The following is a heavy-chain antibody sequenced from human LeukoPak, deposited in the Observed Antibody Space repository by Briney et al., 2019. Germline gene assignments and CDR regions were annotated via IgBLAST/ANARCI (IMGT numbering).Heavy chain of an antibody. Sequence: PGGSLRLSCAASGFTFSSYAMSWVRQAPGKGLEWVSAISGSGGSTYYADSVKGRFTISRDNSKNTLYLQMNSLRAEDTAVYYCAKGLIYCSSTSCYEPGGYYYVYWGQGTLVTVSS. D-gene: IGHD2-2*01. CDR1: GFTFSSYA. V-gene: IGHV3-23*01. CDR3: AKGLIYCSSTSCYEPGGYYYVY. J-gene: IGHJ4*02. CDR2: ISGSGGST.